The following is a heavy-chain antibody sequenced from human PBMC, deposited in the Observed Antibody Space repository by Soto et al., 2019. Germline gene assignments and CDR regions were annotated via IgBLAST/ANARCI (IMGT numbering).Heavy chain of an antibody. CDR3: AAVGVVPAASTLDY. J-gene: IGHJ4*02. D-gene: IGHD2-2*01. CDR2: IIAYNGNT. V-gene: IGHV1-18*01. Sequence: GASVKVSSKASGYTFTSFGIRWVRQVPGQVLEWMGWIIAYNGNTNYAQKLQERVTITTDISTSTAYMELSSLRSEDTAVYYCAAVGVVPAASTLDYWGQGTLVTVSS. CDR1: GYTFTSFG.